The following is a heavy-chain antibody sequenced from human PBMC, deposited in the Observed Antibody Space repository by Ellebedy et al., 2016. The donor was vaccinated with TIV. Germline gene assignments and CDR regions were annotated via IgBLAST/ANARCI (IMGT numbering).Heavy chain of an antibody. Sequence: SVKVSCKASGGTFSSFAISWVRQAPGQGLEWMGGIIGMFGTASYAPKFLARVTITADEFTSTAYIEMSSLRSEEPAVYYCARHSGYHAISYLAYWGQGTLVTVSS. CDR1: GGTFSSFA. CDR3: ARHSGYHAISYLAY. D-gene: IGHD5-12*01. J-gene: IGHJ4*02. V-gene: IGHV1-69*13. CDR2: IIGMFGTA.